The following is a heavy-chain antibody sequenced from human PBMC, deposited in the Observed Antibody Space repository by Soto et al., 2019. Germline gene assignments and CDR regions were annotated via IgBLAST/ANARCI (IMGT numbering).Heavy chain of an antibody. CDR3: ARVAVGSYYFDY. J-gene: IGHJ4*02. V-gene: IGHV3-74*01. D-gene: IGHD6-13*01. CDR1: GFTFSSYW. Sequence: EVQLVESGGGVVQPGGSLRLSCAASGFTFSSYWMHWVRQAPGKGLVWVSRVNPDGSDTSYAGSVKGRFTISRDNAKNTLYLQMNILRDEDTAVYYCARVAVGSYYFDYWCQVTLLTVSS. CDR2: VNPDGSDT.